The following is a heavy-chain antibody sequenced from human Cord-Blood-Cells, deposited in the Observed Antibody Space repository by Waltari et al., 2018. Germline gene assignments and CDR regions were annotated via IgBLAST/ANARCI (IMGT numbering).Heavy chain of an antibody. CDR1: GYTLTELS. Sequence: QVQLVQSGAEVKKPGASVKVSCKVSGYTLTELSMHWVRQAPGKGLEWMGGFDPEEGETIYAQKVQGRVTMTEDTSTDTAYMELSSLRSEDTAVYYCATTGAYYDFWSGYSHFDYWGQGTLVTVSS. D-gene: IGHD3-3*01. J-gene: IGHJ4*02. CDR3: ATTGAYYDFWSGYSHFDY. CDR2: FDPEEGET. V-gene: IGHV1-24*01.